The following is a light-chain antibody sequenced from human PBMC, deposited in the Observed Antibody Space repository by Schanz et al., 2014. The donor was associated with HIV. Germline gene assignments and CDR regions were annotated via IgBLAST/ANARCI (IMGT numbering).Light chain of an antibody. J-gene: IGKJ2*01. Sequence: DIHMTQSPSTLSASVGDRVTITCRASQSISDWLAWYQQKPGKAPKLLIYKTSSLETGVPSTFSGSGSGTEFTLTISSPQPDDFATYYCQQYYSRSYTFGQGTKLEIK. CDR2: KTS. V-gene: IGKV1-5*03. CDR3: QQYYSRSYT. CDR1: QSISDW.